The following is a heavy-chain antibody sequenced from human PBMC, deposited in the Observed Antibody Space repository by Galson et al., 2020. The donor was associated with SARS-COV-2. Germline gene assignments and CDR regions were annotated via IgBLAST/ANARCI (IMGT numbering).Heavy chain of an antibody. D-gene: IGHD6-19*01. V-gene: IGHV3-53*01. CDR3: ARIEGSGWGLGWWYFDL. J-gene: IGHJ2*01. CDR2: IYSGGST. Sequence: GGSLRLSCAASGFTVSSNYMSWVRQAPGKGLEWVSVIYSGGSTYYADSVKGRFTISRDNSKNTLYLQMNSLRAEDTAVYYCARIEGSGWGLGWWYFDLWGRGTLVTVSS. CDR1: GFTVSSNY.